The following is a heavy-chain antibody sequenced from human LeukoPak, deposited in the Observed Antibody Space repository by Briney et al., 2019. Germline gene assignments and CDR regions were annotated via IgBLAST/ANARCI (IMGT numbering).Heavy chain of an antibody. D-gene: IGHD3-10*01. CDR1: GFTFSSYA. Sequence: PGGSLRLSCATSGFTFSSYAMHWVRQAPGKGLEWVACISYDGSNKYYADSMKGRFTISRDNSKNTLYLQMNSLRAEDTAVYYCAKAYGSGSYYQNWFDPWGQGTLVTVSS. CDR2: ISYDGSNK. J-gene: IGHJ5*02. CDR3: AKAYGSGSYYQNWFDP. V-gene: IGHV3-30*18.